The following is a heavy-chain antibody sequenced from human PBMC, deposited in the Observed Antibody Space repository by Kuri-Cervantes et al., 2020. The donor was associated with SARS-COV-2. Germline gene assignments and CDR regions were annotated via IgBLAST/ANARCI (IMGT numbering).Heavy chain of an antibody. CDR3: ARHSSGWRVGYYYYYGMDV. CDR2: INHDGST. J-gene: IGHJ6*02. CDR1: VGSFNNYY. V-gene: IGHV4-34*01. D-gene: IGHD6-19*01. Sequence: SQTLSLTCAVYVGSFNNYYWSWIRQPPGKGLEWIGQINHDGSTNYNPSLKSRLTISVDTSKNQFSLKLSSVTAADTAVYYCARHSSGWRVGYYYYYGMDVWGQGTMVTVSS.